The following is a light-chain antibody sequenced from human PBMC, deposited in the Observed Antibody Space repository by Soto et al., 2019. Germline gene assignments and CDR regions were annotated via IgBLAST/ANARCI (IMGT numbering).Light chain of an antibody. V-gene: IGKV1-5*01. CDR2: DAS. CDR1: QSGSNW. Sequence: QMTQSPSTLAASLGDRFTITCRASQSGSNWFAWDQQKRGKAPELLIYDASSLESGVPSMFSRSGSWTEFTFTISRMRPDDFGSFFCQETTAWPQWT. CDR3: QETTAWPQWT. J-gene: IGKJ1*01.